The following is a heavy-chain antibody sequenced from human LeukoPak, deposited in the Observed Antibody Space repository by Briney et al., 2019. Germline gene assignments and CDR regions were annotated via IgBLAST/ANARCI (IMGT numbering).Heavy chain of an antibody. CDR3: TRNLVGYDPFDI. D-gene: IGHD1-26*01. V-gene: IGHV1-2*02. Sequence: GASVKVSCKASGYTFKDYYIHWVRQVPGQGLEWMGRMNPGGGRTDYAQNFQGRVTMTRDMSIDTAYLDLTRLRSDDTATYFCTRNLVGYDPFDIWGQGTLVTISS. CDR1: GYTFKDYY. CDR2: MNPGGGRT. J-gene: IGHJ3*02.